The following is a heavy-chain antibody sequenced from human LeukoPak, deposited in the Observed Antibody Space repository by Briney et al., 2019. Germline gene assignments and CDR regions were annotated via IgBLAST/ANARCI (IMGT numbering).Heavy chain of an antibody. CDR1: GYTFTSYG. CDR3: ARVGATGATADN. J-gene: IGHJ4*02. D-gene: IGHD2-21*02. CDR2: ISAYNGNT. Sequence: ASVKVSCKASGYTFTSYGISWVRQAPGQGLEWMGWISAYNGNTNYAQKLQGRVTMTTDTSTSTVYMELKSLRSEDTAVYFCARVGATGATADNWGQGTLVTVSS. V-gene: IGHV1-18*01.